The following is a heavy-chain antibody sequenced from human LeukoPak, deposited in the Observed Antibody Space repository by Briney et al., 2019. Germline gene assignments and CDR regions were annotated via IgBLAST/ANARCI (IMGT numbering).Heavy chain of an antibody. D-gene: IGHD1-7*01. J-gene: IGHJ4*02. CDR1: GFTFSSYW. Sequence: PGGSLRLSRAASGFTFSSYWMSWVRQAPGKGLEWVANIKQDGSEKYYVDSVKGRFTTSRDNAKNSLYLQMNSLRAEDTAVYYCARVSNWNYADYWGQGTLVTVSS. V-gene: IGHV3-7*01. CDR2: IKQDGSEK. CDR3: ARVSNWNYADY.